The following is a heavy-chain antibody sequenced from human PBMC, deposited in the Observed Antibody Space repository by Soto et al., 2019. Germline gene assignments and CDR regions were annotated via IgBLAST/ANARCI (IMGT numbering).Heavy chain of an antibody. D-gene: IGHD2-15*01. CDR1: GGSFSTYA. J-gene: IGHJ4*02. CDR2: IIPIFDSP. V-gene: IGHV1-69*06. Sequence: SVKVSCKASGGSFSTYAFSWVRQAPGHGLEWMGGIIPIFDSPYYAQNFQGRVTIAADRSTSTVYMELSSLTAEDTAVYFCAKRRGAGGHFDYWGQGALVTVSS. CDR3: AKRRGAGGHFDY.